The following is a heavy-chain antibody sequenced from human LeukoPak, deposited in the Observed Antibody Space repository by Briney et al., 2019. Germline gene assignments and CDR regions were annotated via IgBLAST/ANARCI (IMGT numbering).Heavy chain of an antibody. D-gene: IGHD3-9*01. Sequence: EASVKVSCKASGYTFTGYYMHWVRQAPGQGLEWMGWINPNSGGTNYAQKFQGRVTMTRDTSISTAYMELSRLRSDDTAVYYCARALRYFDWLLFGYWGQGTLVTVSS. J-gene: IGHJ4*02. V-gene: IGHV1-2*02. CDR1: GYTFTGYY. CDR2: INPNSGGT. CDR3: ARALRYFDWLLFGY.